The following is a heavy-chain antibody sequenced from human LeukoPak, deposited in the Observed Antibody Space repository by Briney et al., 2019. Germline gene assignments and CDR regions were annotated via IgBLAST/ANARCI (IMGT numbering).Heavy chain of an antibody. J-gene: IGHJ4*02. V-gene: IGHV3-23*01. Sequence: GGSLRLSCEASGFSFTTYTMNWVRQAPGKGLEWVSAISGSGGSTYYADSVKGRFTISRDNSKNTLYLQMNSLRAEDTAVYYCAKGTTVTHLFFDYWGQGTLVTVSS. CDR1: GFSFTTYT. CDR3: AKGTTVTHLFFDY. CDR2: ISGSGGST. D-gene: IGHD4-11*01.